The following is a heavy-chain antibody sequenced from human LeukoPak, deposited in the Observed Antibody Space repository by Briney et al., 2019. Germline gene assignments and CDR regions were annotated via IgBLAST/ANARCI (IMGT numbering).Heavy chain of an antibody. D-gene: IGHD3-10*01. V-gene: IGHV1-24*01. Sequence: ASVKVSCTVSGYTLTELSMHWVRQAPGKGLEWMGGFDPEDGETIYAQKFQGRVTMTEDTSTDTAYMELSSLRSGDTAVYYCGVRGYGSGSYYNGYGMDVWGKGTTVTVSS. J-gene: IGHJ6*04. CDR1: GYTLTELS. CDR2: FDPEDGET. CDR3: GVRGYGSGSYYNGYGMDV.